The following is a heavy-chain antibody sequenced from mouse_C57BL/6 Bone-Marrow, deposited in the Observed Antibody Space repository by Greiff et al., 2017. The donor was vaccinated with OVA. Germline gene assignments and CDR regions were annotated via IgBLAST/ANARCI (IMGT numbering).Heavy chain of an antibody. D-gene: IGHD1-1*01. CDR2: IYPGDGDT. J-gene: IGHJ3*01. CDR1: GYAFSSSW. CDR3: ARQNYGSSYPFAY. Sequence: QVQLQQSGPELVKPGASVKISCKASGYAFSSSWMNWVKQRPGKGLEWIGRIYPGDGDTNYNGKFKGKATLTADKSSSPAYMQLSSLTSEDSAVYFCARQNYGSSYPFAYWGQGTLVTVSA. V-gene: IGHV1-82*01.